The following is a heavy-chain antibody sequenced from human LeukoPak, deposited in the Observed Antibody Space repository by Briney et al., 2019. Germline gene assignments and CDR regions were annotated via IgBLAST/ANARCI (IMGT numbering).Heavy chain of an antibody. Sequence: GGSLRLSCATSGFTFNNYGMEWVRQAPGKGLEWVAFIRYDGSNNYADSVKGRFTISRDNSKNTLYLQMNSLRAEDTAVYYCARKGGGQLVNTRRWFDPWGQGTLVTVSS. J-gene: IGHJ5*02. V-gene: IGHV3-30*02. CDR1: GFTFNNYG. CDR2: IRYDGSN. D-gene: IGHD6-13*01. CDR3: ARKGGGQLVNTRRWFDP.